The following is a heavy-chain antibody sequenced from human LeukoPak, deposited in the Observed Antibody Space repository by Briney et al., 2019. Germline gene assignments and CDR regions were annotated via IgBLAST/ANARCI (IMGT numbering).Heavy chain of an antibody. CDR2: IYTSGST. Sequence: SQTLSLTCTVSGGFISSNYWSWIRQPAGKGLEWIGRIYTSGSTNYNPSLKSRVTMSVDTSKNQFSLKLNSVTAADTAVYYCARGIRLGYGSGRDWFDPWGQGTLVTVSS. CDR3: ARGIRLGYGSGRDWFDP. CDR1: GGFISSNY. D-gene: IGHD3-10*01. V-gene: IGHV4-4*07. J-gene: IGHJ5*02.